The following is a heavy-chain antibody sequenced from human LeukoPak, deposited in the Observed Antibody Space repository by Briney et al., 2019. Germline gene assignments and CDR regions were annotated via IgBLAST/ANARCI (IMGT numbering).Heavy chain of an antibody. V-gene: IGHV1-18*01. J-gene: IGHJ4*02. D-gene: IGHD3-10*01. Sequence: GASVKVSCKTSGYTFTSFGLNWVRQAPGQGLEWMGWTSAYNGNTNYAQNLQDRVTMTTDTSTSTAYMELRSLRSDDTAVYYCARDRITLVRGVINHPSDYWGQGTLVTVSS. CDR2: TSAYNGNT. CDR1: GYTFTSFG. CDR3: ARDRITLVRGVINHPSDY.